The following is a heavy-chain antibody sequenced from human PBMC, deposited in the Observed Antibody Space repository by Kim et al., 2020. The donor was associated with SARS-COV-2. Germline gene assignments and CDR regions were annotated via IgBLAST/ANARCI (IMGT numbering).Heavy chain of an antibody. J-gene: IGHJ4*02. V-gene: IGHV3-23*01. CDR3: ASTKSLIAATEKSYYFDY. D-gene: IGHD6-13*01. Sequence: KGRFTISRDNSKNTLYLQMNSLSAEDTAVYYCASTKSLIAATEKSYYFDYWGQGTLVTVSS.